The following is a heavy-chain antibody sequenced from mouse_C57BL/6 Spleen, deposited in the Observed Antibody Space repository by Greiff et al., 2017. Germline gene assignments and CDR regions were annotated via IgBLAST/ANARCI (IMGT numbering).Heavy chain of an antibody. Sequence: EVMLVESGEGLVKPGGSLKLSCAASGFTFSSYAMSWVRQTPEKRLEWVAYISSGGDYIYSADTVKGRFTISRDNARNTLYLQMSILKSEDTAMYYCTRGPFTTVVARAMDYWGQGTSVTVSS. V-gene: IGHV5-9-1*02. J-gene: IGHJ4*01. CDR1: GFTFSSYA. CDR2: ISSGGDYI. CDR3: TRGPFTTVVARAMDY. D-gene: IGHD1-1*01.